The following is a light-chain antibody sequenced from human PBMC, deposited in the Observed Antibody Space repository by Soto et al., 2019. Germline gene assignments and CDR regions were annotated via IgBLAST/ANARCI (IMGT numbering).Light chain of an antibody. J-gene: IGLJ2*01. CDR3: SSYADSNNLL. CDR1: SSDVGGSYNF. Sequence: QSALTQPPSASGSPGQSVTISCTGTSSDVGGSYNFVSWYQQHPGKAPKLMIYEVSKRPSGVPDRFSGSKSGNTASLTVSGLQAEDEADYYCSSYADSNNLLFGGGTKVTVL. CDR2: EVS. V-gene: IGLV2-8*01.